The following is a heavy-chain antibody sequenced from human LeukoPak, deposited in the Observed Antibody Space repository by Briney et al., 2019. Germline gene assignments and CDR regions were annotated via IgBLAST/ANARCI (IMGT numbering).Heavy chain of an antibody. J-gene: IGHJ5*02. CDR2: ISGSGGSS. Sequence: PGGSLRPSCAASGFTFSSYAMSWVRQAPGKGLEWVSSISGSGGSSYYADSVKGRFTISRDNSKNTLFLQMNSLRAEDTAVYYCAKRMNYGDYPWGQGTLVTVSS. V-gene: IGHV3-23*01. CDR1: GFTFSSYA. CDR3: AKRMNYGDYP. D-gene: IGHD4-17*01.